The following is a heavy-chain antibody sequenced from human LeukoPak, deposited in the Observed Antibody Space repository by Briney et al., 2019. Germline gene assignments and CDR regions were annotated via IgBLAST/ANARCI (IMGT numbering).Heavy chain of an antibody. J-gene: IGHJ5*02. D-gene: IGHD3-10*01. V-gene: IGHV4-39*07. CDR3: ARDLGYGSGSYSWFDP. CDR1: GGSISSSSYY. Sequence: ASETLSLTCTVSGGSISSSSYYWGWIRQPPGKGLEWIGSIYYSGSTYYNPSLKSRVTISVDTSKNQFSLKLSSVTAADTAVYYCARDLGYGSGSYSWFDPWGQGTLVTVSS. CDR2: IYYSGST.